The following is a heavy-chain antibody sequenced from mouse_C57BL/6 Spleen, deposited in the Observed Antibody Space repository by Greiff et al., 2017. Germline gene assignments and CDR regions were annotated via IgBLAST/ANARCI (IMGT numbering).Heavy chain of an antibody. CDR1: GYTFTDYY. D-gene: IGHD2-12*01. J-gene: IGHJ1*03. Sequence: EVQLQQSGPELVKPGASVKISCKASGYTFTDYYMNWVKQSHGKSLEWIGDINPNNGGTSYNQKFKGKATLTVDKSSSTAYMELRSLTSEDSAVYYCTSLGSYHWYFDVWGTGTTVTVSS. V-gene: IGHV1-26*01. CDR2: INPNNGGT. CDR3: TSLGSYHWYFDV.